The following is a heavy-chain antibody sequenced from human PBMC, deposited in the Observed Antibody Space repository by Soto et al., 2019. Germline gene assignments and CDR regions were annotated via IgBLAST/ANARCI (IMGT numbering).Heavy chain of an antibody. CDR1: GGSVLNGGYY. CDR3: AGEYYYDSSGYHGPLDY. CDR2: IFFSGDT. Sequence: SETLSLTCTVSGGSVLNGGYYWNWIRQRPGEGLQWIGKIFFSGDTHYSPALKSRLFISIDTSKNQFSLKLSSVTAEDTAVYYCAGEYYYDSSGYHGPLDYWGQGTLVTVSS. J-gene: IGHJ4*02. D-gene: IGHD3-22*01. V-gene: IGHV4-31*03.